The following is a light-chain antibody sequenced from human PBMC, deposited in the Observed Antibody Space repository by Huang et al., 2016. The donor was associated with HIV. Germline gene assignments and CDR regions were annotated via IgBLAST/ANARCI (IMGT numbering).Light chain of an antibody. CDR1: QYIINF. V-gene: IGKV1-5*03. CDR3: QQYDTYRS. Sequence: DIQMTQSPSTLSASVGDRVSITCRASQYIINFLAWYQQKPGKAPNLLIYKASTLESGVPSRFSGSGSGTEFTLTISSLQPDDFATYYCQQYDTYRSFGQGTKVEI. CDR2: KAS. J-gene: IGKJ1*01.